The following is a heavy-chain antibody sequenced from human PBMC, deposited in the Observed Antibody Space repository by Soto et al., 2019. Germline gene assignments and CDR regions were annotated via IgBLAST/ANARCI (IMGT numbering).Heavy chain of an antibody. J-gene: IGHJ5*02. CDR2: ISAYNGNT. V-gene: IGHV1-18*01. CDR1: GYTFTSYG. CDR3: ARRSGYCSGGSCYGWFDP. Sequence: QVQLVQSGAEVKKPGASVKVSCKASGYTFTSYGISWVRQAPGQGLEGMGWISAYNGNTNYAQKLQGRVTMTTDTATSTAYMELRSLRSDDTAVYYCARRSGYCSGGSCYGWFDPWGQGTLVTVSS. D-gene: IGHD2-15*01.